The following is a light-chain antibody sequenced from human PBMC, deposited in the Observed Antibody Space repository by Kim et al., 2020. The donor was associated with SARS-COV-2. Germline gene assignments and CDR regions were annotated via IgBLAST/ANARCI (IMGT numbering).Light chain of an antibody. V-gene: IGLV2-14*03. CDR1: SSDVGGYNY. J-gene: IGLJ3*02. CDR3: SSYTSSSTWV. CDR2: DVS. Sequence: QSALTQPAPVYGSPGQSITISCTGTSSDVGGYNYVSWYQQHPGKAPKLMIYDVSNRPSGVSNRFSGSKSGNTASLTISGLQAEDEADYYCSSYTSSSTWVFGGGTQLTV.